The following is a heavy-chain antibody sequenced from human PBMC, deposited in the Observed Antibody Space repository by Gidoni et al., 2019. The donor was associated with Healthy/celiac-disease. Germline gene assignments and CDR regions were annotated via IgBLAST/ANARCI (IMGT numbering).Heavy chain of an antibody. Sequence: EVQLVESGGGLERPGRSLRLSCAPSGFTFDDYAMHWFRQAPGKGLEGVSGISWNSGSIGYADSVKGRFTISRDNAKNSLYLQMNSLRAEDTALYYCAKDLGSSGAFDIWGQGTMVTVSS. J-gene: IGHJ3*02. CDR3: AKDLGSSGAFDI. D-gene: IGHD1-26*01. V-gene: IGHV3-9*01. CDR1: GFTFDDYA. CDR2: ISWNSGSI.